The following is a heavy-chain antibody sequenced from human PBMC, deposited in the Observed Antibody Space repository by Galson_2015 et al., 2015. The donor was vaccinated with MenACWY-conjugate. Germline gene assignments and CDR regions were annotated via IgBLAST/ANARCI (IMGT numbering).Heavy chain of an antibody. J-gene: IGHJ4*02. Sequence: SLRLSCAASGFTFSTYAMSWVRQAPGKGLEWVSGVSGSGGTTYYADSVKGRFTISRDNSKNTLHLQMNSLRADDTALFYCAKFSGYDYDSVLDFWGQGTLVTVSS. CDR2: VSGSGGTT. V-gene: IGHV3-23*01. CDR3: AKFSGYDYDSVLDF. D-gene: IGHD5-12*01. CDR1: GFTFSTYA.